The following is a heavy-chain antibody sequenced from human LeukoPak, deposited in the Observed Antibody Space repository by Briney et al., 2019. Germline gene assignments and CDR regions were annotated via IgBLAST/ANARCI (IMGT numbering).Heavy chain of an antibody. CDR3: AREFTFGGVIGY. V-gene: IGHV4-39*07. J-gene: IGHJ4*02. CDR1: GDSIIRSNYY. D-gene: IGHD3-16*01. Sequence: PSETLSLTCNVSGDSIIRSNYYWGWIRQPPGKGLEWIGNIYYSGSTYYNPSLKSRVTISVDTSKNQFSLKLSSVTAADTAMYYCAREFTFGGVIGYWGQGTLVTVSS. CDR2: IYYSGST.